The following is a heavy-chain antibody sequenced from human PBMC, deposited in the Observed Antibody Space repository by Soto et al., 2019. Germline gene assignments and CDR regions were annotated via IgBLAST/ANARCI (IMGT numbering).Heavy chain of an antibody. CDR1: GAYISSADSY. CDR3: AREFEGYPFGH. D-gene: IGHD3-16*01. J-gene: IGHJ5*02. CDR2: NAYSGDT. Sequence: PSETLSLTCVVSGAYISSADSYGCWIRKPPGKGLEWIGYNAYSGDTYYNPSLRRRLTISADTSENEFSLKLRSVTAADTAVYFWAREFEGYPFGHWGQGILVTVSS. V-gene: IGHV4-31*11.